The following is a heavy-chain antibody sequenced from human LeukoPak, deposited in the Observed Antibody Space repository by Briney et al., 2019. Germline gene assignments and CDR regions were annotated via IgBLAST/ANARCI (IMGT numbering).Heavy chain of an antibody. V-gene: IGHV3-43*01. D-gene: IGHD3-22*01. CDR2: WDGGST. CDR3: AKAGVISFIQGSDYMDV. Sequence: WDGGSTYYADSVKGRFTISRVNSKNSLYLQMNSLRTEDTALYYCAKAGVISFIQGSDYMDVWGKGTTVTVSS. J-gene: IGHJ6*03.